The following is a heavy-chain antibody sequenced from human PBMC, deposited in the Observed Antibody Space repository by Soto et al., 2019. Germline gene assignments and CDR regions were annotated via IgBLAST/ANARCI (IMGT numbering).Heavy chain of an antibody. CDR3: ARRITMILD. V-gene: IGHV4-39*07. CDR1: GGSIGSSSYY. J-gene: IGHJ4*02. D-gene: IGHD3-22*01. CDR2: IYYSGST. Sequence: SETLSLTCTVSGGSIGSSSYYWGWIRQPPGKGLEWIGSIYYSGSTYYNPSLKSRVTISVDKSKNQFSLNLNSVTAADTAVYYCARRITMILDWGQGTLVTVS.